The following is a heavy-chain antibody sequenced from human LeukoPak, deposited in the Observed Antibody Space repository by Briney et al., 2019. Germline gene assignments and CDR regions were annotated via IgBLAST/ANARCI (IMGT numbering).Heavy chain of an antibody. D-gene: IGHD1-1*01. Sequence: GGSLRLSCAASGFTFSSYAMSWVRQAPGKGPEWVAFISYDGSYKYYADSVKGRFSISRDNSKTTLYLQMSSLRPDDTAVYSCARDVHYTSSKPGWPFDVWGQGTVVTVSS. CDR2: ISYDGSYK. CDR3: ARDVHYTSSKPGWPFDV. CDR1: GFTFSSYA. J-gene: IGHJ3*01. V-gene: IGHV3-30*15.